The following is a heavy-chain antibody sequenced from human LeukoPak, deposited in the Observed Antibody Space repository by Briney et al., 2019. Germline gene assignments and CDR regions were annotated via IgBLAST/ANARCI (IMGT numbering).Heavy chain of an antibody. V-gene: IGHV1-69*13. CDR3: AKAENYSNYGLDY. CDR1: GGTFSSYA. Sequence: ASVKVSCKASGGTFSSYAISWVRQAPGQGLEWMGGIIPIFGTANYAQKFQGRVTITADESTSTAYMELSSLRSEDTAVYYCAKAENYSNYGLDYWGQGTLVTVSS. D-gene: IGHD4-11*01. CDR2: IIPIFGTA. J-gene: IGHJ4*02.